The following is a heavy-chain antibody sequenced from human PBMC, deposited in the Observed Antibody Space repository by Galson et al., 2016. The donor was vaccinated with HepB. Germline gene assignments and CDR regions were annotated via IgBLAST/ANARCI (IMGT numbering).Heavy chain of an antibody. V-gene: IGHV5-51*01. CDR2: IYPGDSET. CDR3: ARRGGTLVRGSLHNVCDF. CDR1: GYSLSTYW. J-gene: IGHJ4*02. D-gene: IGHD3-10*01. Sequence: QSGAEVKRPGESLRISCKCSGYSLSTYWIAWVRQMPGKGLELMGIIYPGDSETRYSPSFQGQVTISFDKSISNAYMSWSSLTASDTAIYYCARRGGTLVRGSLHNVCDFWGQGTPVIVSS.